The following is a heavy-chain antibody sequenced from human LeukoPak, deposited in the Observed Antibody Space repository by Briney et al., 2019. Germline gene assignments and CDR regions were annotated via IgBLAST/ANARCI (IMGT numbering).Heavy chain of an antibody. CDR3: ATARDNYDISGFSALEY. CDR1: GLSFSSYG. V-gene: IGHV3-33*01. D-gene: IGHD3-22*01. J-gene: IGHJ4*02. Sequence: GRSLRLSCAASGLSFSSYGMHWVRQAPVKGLDWVAVIWYDGSNKNYADSVKGRFTISRDNSKNTLYLLMDSLRAEDTGVYYCATARDNYDISGFSALEYWGQGTLVTVSS. CDR2: IWYDGSNK.